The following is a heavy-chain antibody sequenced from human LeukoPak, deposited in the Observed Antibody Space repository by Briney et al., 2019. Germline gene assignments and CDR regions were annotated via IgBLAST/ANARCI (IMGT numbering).Heavy chain of an antibody. V-gene: IGHV3-74*01. Sequence: GGSLRLSCAASAVTFSSYWMHWARQAPGKGLGWVSRINPDGSSTNYADSVKGRFTISRDNVKNTLYLQMNSLRAEDTAVYYCATPGIRDQYDFDSWGQGTLVTVSS. CDR1: AVTFSSYW. J-gene: IGHJ4*02. CDR2: INPDGSST. CDR3: ATPGIRDQYDFDS. D-gene: IGHD6-13*01.